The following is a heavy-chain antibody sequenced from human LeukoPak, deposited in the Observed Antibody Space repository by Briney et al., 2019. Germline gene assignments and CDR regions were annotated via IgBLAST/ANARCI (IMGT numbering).Heavy chain of an antibody. D-gene: IGHD4/OR15-4a*01. CDR1: GGSISSGNYY. J-gene: IGHJ4*02. V-gene: IGHV4-61*02. CDR3: ARESDLSNYDRTDY. CDR2: IYTSGST. Sequence: SETLSLTYTVSGGSISSGNYYWSWIRQPAGKGLEWIGRIYTSGSTSYNPTLKSRVTISADMSKNQLSLKLSSVTAADTAVYYCARESDLSNYDRTDYRGPGTLVTVSS.